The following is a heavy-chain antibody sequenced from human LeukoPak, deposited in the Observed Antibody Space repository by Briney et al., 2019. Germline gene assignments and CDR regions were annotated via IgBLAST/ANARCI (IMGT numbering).Heavy chain of an antibody. CDR1: GFIFSSYW. V-gene: IGHV3-7*01. Sequence: GGSLTLSCAASGFIFSSYWMTWVRQAPGKGLEWVANIKQHGSEKYYVDSVKGRFTISRDNAKNSLYLQMNSLRAEDTAVYYCARGRGDFYRDVWGKGTTVTVSS. J-gene: IGHJ6*03. D-gene: IGHD4-17*01. CDR3: ARGRGDFYRDV. CDR2: IKQHGSEK.